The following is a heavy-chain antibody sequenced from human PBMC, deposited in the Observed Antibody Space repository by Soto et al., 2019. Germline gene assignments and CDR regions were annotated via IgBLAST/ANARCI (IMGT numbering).Heavy chain of an antibody. CDR3: VTGWSGY. D-gene: IGHD2-15*01. Sequence: GGSLRLSCVVSGFSFSSSWMHWVRQAPGKGLVWVSRINSDGSSTNYADSVKGRFTTSRDNAKNMLYLQMNSLRVEDTALYSCVTGWSGYWGQGTLVTVSS. CDR2: INSDGSST. V-gene: IGHV3-74*01. J-gene: IGHJ4*02. CDR1: GFSFSSSW.